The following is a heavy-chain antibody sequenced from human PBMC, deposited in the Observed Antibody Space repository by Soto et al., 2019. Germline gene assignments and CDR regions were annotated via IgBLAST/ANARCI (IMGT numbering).Heavy chain of an antibody. J-gene: IGHJ4*02. CDR1: GGTFSGYY. Sequence: TSETLSLTCAVYGGTFSGYYWSWIRQPPGKGLEWIGEINHSGSTNYNPSLKSRVTISVDTSKNQFSLKLSSVTAADTAVYYCAVGGANADDYWGEGTLVTGSS. V-gene: IGHV4-34*08. CDR2: INHSGST. D-gene: IGHD1-26*01. CDR3: AVGGANADDY.